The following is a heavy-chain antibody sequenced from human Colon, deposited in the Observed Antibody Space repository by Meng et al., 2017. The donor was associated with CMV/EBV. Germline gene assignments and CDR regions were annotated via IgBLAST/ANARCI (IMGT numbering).Heavy chain of an antibody. CDR2: ISSSGMTV. CDR1: GFSFNYYE. D-gene: IGHD3-3*01. CDR3: ARDVFRGEAFDI. V-gene: IGHV3-48*03. J-gene: IGHJ3*02. Sequence: GGSLRLSCAASGFSFNYYEMNWVRQAPGKGLEWISYISSSGMTVQYAESVKGRFTISRDNAKNSLYLQMNGLRAEDTAVYYCARDVFRGEAFDIWDQGTMVTVSS.